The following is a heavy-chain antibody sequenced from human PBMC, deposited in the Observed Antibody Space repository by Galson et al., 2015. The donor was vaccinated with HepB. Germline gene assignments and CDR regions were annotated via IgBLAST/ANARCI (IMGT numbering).Heavy chain of an antibody. Sequence: SETLSLTCTVSGGSISSYYWSWIRQPPGKGLEWIGYIYYSGSTNYNPSLKSRVTISVDTSKNQFSLKLSSVTAADTAVYYCARHRIGPIAVAGKTSNWYFDLWGRGTLVTVSS. J-gene: IGHJ2*01. CDR1: GGSISSYY. V-gene: IGHV4-59*08. D-gene: IGHD6-19*01. CDR3: ARHRIGPIAVAGKTSNWYFDL. CDR2: IYYSGST.